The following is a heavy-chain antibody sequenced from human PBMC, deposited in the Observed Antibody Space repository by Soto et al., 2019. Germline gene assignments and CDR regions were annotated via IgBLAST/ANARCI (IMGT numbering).Heavy chain of an antibody. CDR1: GFTFSSYA. D-gene: IGHD3-22*01. V-gene: IGHV3-64D*06. CDR3: VSSDSSGYFSS. J-gene: IGHJ5*02. CDR2: ISSNGGST. Sequence: LRLSCSASGFTFSSYAMHWVRQAPGKGLEYVSAISSNGGSTYYADSVKGRFTISRDNSKNTLYLQMSSLRAEDTAVYYCVSSDSSGYFSSWGQGTLVTVSS.